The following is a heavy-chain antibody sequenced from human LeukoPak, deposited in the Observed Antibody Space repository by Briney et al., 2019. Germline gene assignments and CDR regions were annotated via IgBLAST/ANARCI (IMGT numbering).Heavy chain of an antibody. D-gene: IGHD6-25*01. CDR2: IYYSGST. CDR3: ARQGGGFWYFDL. Sequence: SETLSLTCTVSGGSISSNYWSWIRQPPGQGLEWIGYIYYSGSTNYNPSLKSRVAISVDPSKTQFSLKLSSVTAADTAVYYCARQGGGFWYFDLWGRGTLVTVSS. CDR1: GGSISSNY. J-gene: IGHJ2*01. V-gene: IGHV4-59*08.